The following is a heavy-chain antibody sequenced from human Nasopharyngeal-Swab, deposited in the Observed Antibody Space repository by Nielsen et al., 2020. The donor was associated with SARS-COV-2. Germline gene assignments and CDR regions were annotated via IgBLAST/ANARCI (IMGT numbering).Heavy chain of an antibody. CDR2: ISSSSSYI. J-gene: IGHJ4*02. D-gene: IGHD2-8*01. Sequence: GESLKISCAASGFTFSSYSMNWVRQAPGKGLEWVSSISSSSSYIYYADSVKGRFTISRDNAKNSLYLQMNSLRAEDTAVYYCARDKQLFYEWPYYFDYWGQGTLVTVSS. CDR1: GFTFSSYS. CDR3: ARDKQLFYEWPYYFDY. V-gene: IGHV3-21*01.